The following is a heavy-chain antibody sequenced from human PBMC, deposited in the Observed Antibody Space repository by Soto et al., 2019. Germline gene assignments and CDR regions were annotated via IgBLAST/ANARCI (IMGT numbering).Heavy chain of an antibody. J-gene: IGHJ5*02. D-gene: IGHD2-2*02. CDR1: GGSISSSSYY. V-gene: IGHV4-39*01. CDR3: ARRVYCSSTSCYMWVGPGGGGWFDP. CDR2: IYYSGST. Sequence: KASETLSLTCTVSGGSISSSSYYWGWIRQPPGKGLEWIGSIYYSGSTYYNPSLKSRVTISVDTSKNQFSLKLSSVTAADTAVYYCARRVYCSSTSCYMWVGPGGGGWFDPWGQGTLVTVSS.